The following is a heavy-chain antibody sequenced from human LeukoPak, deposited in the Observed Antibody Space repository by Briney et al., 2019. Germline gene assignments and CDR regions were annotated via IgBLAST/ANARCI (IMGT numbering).Heavy chain of an antibody. CDR2: IYYSGST. Sequence: PSETLSLTCTVSGGSISSYYWSWLRQPPGKGLEWIGYIYYSGSTNYNPSLKSRVTISVDTSKNQFSLKLSSVTAADTAVYYCARSTYYYDSSGILFDYWGQGTLVTVSS. V-gene: IGHV4-59*01. J-gene: IGHJ4*02. CDR3: ARSTYYYDSSGILFDY. CDR1: GGSISSYY. D-gene: IGHD3-22*01.